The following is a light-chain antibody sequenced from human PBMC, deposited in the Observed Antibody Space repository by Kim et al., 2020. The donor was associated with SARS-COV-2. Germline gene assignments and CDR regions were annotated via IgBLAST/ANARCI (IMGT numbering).Light chain of an antibody. Sequence: QSVLTQPPSTSGTPGQRVSISCSGGTSNIGRFRVQWYKRLPGAAPKLLVDSSNVRPSGVPDRFSGSKSGSTASLEIRGLQSEDEAEYYCEAWDDSLNGPVCGGGTKGAVL. V-gene: IGLV1-44*01. CDR1: TSNIGRFR. CDR3: EAWDDSLNGPV. CDR2: SSN. J-gene: IGLJ3*02.